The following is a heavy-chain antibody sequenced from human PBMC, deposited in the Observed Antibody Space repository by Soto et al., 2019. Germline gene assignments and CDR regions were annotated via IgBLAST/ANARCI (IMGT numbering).Heavy chain of an antibody. Sequence: PVGSLRLSCAASGFTFSSYAMHWVRQAPGKGLEWVAVISYDGSNKYYADSVKGRFTISRDNSKNTLYLQMNSLRAEDTAVYYCARDLHYYDSSGYSPYFDYWGQGTLVTVSS. V-gene: IGHV3-30-3*01. D-gene: IGHD3-22*01. CDR1: GFTFSSYA. CDR3: ARDLHYYDSSGYSPYFDY. J-gene: IGHJ4*02. CDR2: ISYDGSNK.